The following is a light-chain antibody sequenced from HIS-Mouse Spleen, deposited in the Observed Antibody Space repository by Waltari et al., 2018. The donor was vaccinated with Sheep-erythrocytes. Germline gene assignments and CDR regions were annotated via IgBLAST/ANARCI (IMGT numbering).Light chain of an antibody. V-gene: IGLV2-23*01. CDR2: EGS. Sequence: GQSITISCTGTSSDVGSYNLVSWYQQHPGTAPKLMIYEGSKRPSGVSNRFSGSKSGNTASLTISGLQDEDEADYYGCSYAGSSTPWVFGGGTKLTVL. J-gene: IGLJ3*02. CDR1: SSDVGSYNL. CDR3: CSYAGSSTPWV.